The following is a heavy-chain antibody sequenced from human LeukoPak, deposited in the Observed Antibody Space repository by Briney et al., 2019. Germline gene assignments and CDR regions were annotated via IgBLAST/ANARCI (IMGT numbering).Heavy chain of an antibody. Sequence: SETLSLTCAVSGGSISSGGYSWSWIRQPPGKGLEWIGYIYHSGSTYYNPSLKSRVTISVDRSKNQFSLKLSSVTAADTAVYYCARASAGDCSSTGCYVFDYWGQGTLVTVSS. V-gene: IGHV4-30-2*01. CDR1: GGSISSGGYS. CDR3: ARASAGDCSSTGCYVFDY. D-gene: IGHD2-2*01. J-gene: IGHJ4*02. CDR2: IYHSGST.